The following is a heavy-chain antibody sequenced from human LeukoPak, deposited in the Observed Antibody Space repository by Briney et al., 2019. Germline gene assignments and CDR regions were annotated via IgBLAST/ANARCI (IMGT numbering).Heavy chain of an antibody. CDR1: GFSLSTRGMR. J-gene: IGHJ4*02. Sequence: SGPELVKPTQTLTLTCTFSGFSLSTRGMRVSWIRQPPGKALEWLSRIDWDDDKFYSTSLKARLTISKDTSKNQVVLTMTNMDPVDTATYYCARSYRIAAAGTDFDYWGQGTLVTVSS. CDR3: ARSYRIAAAGTDFDY. CDR2: IDWDDDK. V-gene: IGHV2-70*04. D-gene: IGHD6-13*01.